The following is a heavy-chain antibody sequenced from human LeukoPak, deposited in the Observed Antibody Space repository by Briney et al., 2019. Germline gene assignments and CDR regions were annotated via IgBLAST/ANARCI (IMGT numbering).Heavy chain of an antibody. J-gene: IGHJ4*02. CDR1: GGSISSYS. Sequence: ASETLSLTCTVSGGSISSYSWSWIRQPPGKGLEWLGYIYYTGSSNYNPSLKSRVSISLDTSKNHFSLRLSSVTAADAAVYYCARRAYSYGHYYYFDFWGQGTLVTVSS. CDR3: ARRAYSYGHYYYFDF. CDR2: IYYTGSS. V-gene: IGHV4-59*01. D-gene: IGHD5-18*01.